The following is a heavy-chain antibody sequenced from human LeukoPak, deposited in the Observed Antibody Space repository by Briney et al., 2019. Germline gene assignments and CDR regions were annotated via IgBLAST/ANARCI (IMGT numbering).Heavy chain of an antibody. CDR1: GFTFSGSA. Sequence: GGSLRLSCAASGFTFSGSAMHWVRQASGKGLEWVGRIRSKANSYATAYAASVKGRFTISRDGSKNTAYLQMNSLKTEDTAVYYCYWRYCSSTSCLLYGMDVWGQGTTVTVSS. V-gene: IGHV3-73*01. J-gene: IGHJ6*02. CDR3: YWRYCSSTSCLLYGMDV. D-gene: IGHD2-2*01. CDR2: IRSKANSYAT.